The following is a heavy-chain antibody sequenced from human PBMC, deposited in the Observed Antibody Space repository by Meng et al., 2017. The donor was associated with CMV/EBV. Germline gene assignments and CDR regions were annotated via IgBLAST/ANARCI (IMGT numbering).Heavy chain of an antibody. J-gene: IGHJ6*02. CDR2: IRYDGSNK. V-gene: IGHV3-30*02. Sequence: GESLKISCAASGFTFSSYGMHWVRQAPGKGLEWGAFIRYDGSNKYYADSVKGRFTISRDNSKNTLYLQMNSLRAEDTAVYYCATWPYSSSYYYYGMDVWGRGTTVTVSS. D-gene: IGHD6-6*01. CDR3: ATWPYSSSYYYYGMDV. CDR1: GFTFSSYG.